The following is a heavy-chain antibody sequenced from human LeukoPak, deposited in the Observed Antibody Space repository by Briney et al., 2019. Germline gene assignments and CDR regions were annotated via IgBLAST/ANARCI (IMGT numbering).Heavy chain of an antibody. CDR1: GGTFSSYA. V-gene: IGHV1-69*05. Sequence: SVKVSCKASGGTFSSYAISWVRQAPGQGLEWMGGIIPIFGTANYAQKFQGRVTITTDESTSTAYMELSSLRSEDTAVYYCARARRYYGSGSWFYYYMDVWGKGTMVTVSS. D-gene: IGHD3-10*01. J-gene: IGHJ6*03. CDR3: ARARRYYGSGSWFYYYMDV. CDR2: IIPIFGTA.